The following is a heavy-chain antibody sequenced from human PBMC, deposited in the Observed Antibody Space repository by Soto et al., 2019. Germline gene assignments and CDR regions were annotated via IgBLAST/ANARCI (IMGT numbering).Heavy chain of an antibody. J-gene: IGHJ5*02. CDR3: ARQIDYGDYDNWFDP. V-gene: IGHV4-59*08. D-gene: IGHD4-17*01. CDR1: GGSISSYY. CDR2: IYYSGST. Sequence: SETLSLTCTVSGGSISSYYWSWIRQPPGKRLEWIGYIYYSGSTNYNPSHKSRVTISVDTSKNQFSLKLSSVTAADTAVYYCARQIDYGDYDNWFDPWGQGTLVTVSS.